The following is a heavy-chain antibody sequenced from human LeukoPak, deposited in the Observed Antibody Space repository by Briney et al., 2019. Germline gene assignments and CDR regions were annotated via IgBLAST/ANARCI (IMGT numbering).Heavy chain of an antibody. CDR1: GFTFDDYA. CDR3: AKDIYYDSSGVFDY. V-gene: IGHV3-9*03. J-gene: IGHJ4*02. D-gene: IGHD3-22*01. Sequence: GGSLRLSCAASGFTFDDYAMHWVRQAPGKGLEWVSGISWNSGSIGYADSVKGRFTTSRDNAKNSLYLQMNSLRAEDMALYYCAKDIYYDSSGVFDYWGQGTLVTVSS. CDR2: ISWNSGSI.